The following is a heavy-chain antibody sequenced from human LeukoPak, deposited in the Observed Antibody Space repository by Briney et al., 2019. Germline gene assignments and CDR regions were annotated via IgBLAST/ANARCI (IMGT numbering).Heavy chain of an antibody. D-gene: IGHD3-22*01. CDR3: AREGGAYYDSSGYYFFDY. Sequence: PGGSLRLSCAASGFTFSSYSMSWVRQAPGKGLEWVSSISSSSSYIYYADSVKGRFTISRDNAKNSLYLQMNSLRAEDTAVYYCAREGGAYYDSSGYYFFDYWGQGTLVTVSS. CDR2: ISSSSSYI. V-gene: IGHV3-21*01. CDR1: GFTFSSYS. J-gene: IGHJ4*02.